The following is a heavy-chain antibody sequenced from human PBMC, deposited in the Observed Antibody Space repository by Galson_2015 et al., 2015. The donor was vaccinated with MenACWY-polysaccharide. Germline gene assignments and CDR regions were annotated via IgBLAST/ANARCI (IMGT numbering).Heavy chain of an antibody. CDR2: IYHTGTT. Sequence: ETLSLTCAVSGGSISSHHWWSWVRQPPGKGLEWIGEIYHTGTTNYNPSLESRLTISVDKSQSQSSLKLSSVTAADTAVYYCARRYRYATSDYYPAFDFWGQGILVTVSS. D-gene: IGHD2-2*01. CDR3: ARRYRYATSDYYPAFDF. J-gene: IGHJ4*02. V-gene: IGHV4-4*02. CDR1: GGSISSHHW.